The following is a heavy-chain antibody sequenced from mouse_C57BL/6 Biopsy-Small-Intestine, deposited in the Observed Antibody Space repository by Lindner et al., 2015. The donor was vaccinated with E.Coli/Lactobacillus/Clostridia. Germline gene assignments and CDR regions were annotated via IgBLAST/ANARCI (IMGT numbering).Heavy chain of an antibody. CDR3: ARGDYYDNSYEYFDV. CDR2: IYPRSGYT. J-gene: IGHJ1*03. CDR1: GYTFTSYG. V-gene: IGHV1-81*01. D-gene: IGHD1-1*01. Sequence: VQLQESGAELARPGASVKLSCKASGYTFTSYGITWVKQRTGQGPEWIGEIYPRSGYTYYNEKFKGKATLTADKSSSTAYMELRSLTSEDSAVYFCARGDYYDNSYEYFDVWGIGTTVTVSS.